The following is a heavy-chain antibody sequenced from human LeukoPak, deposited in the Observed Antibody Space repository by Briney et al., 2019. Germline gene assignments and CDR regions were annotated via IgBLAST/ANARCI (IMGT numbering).Heavy chain of an antibody. CDR2: ISSSSSYI. D-gene: IGHD2-2*01. V-gene: IGHV3-21*01. CDR3: ASPLIVVVPAADYYMDV. J-gene: IGHJ6*03. CDR1: GFTFSSYS. Sequence: GGSLRLSCAASGFTFSSYSMNWVRQTPGKGLEWVSSISSSSSYIYYADSVKGRFTISRDNAKNSLYLQMNSLRAEDTAVYYCASPLIVVVPAADYYMDVWGKGTTVTVSS.